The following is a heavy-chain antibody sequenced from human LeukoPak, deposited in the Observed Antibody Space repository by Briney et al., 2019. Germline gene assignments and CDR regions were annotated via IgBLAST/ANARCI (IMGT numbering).Heavy chain of an antibody. D-gene: IGHD3-22*01. CDR3: ATPPYYYDSSHQDY. V-gene: IGHV1-24*01. CDR2: FDPEDGET. Sequence: ASVKVSCKASGYTFTGYYMHWVRQAPGRGLEWMGGFDPEDGETIYAQKFQGRVTMTEDTSTDTAYMELSSLRSEDTAVYYCATPPYYYDSSHQDYWGQGTLVTVSS. J-gene: IGHJ4*02. CDR1: GYTFTGYY.